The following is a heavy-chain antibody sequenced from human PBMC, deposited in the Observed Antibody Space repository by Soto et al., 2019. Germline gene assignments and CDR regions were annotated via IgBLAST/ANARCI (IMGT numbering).Heavy chain of an antibody. CDR3: AREGWPLLQTGMDV. J-gene: IGHJ6*02. D-gene: IGHD2-15*01. Sequence: GGSLRLSCEASGFSFSSFAMNWVRQAPGRGLEWVSYISDDGASIYYADSLKGRFTISRDNAKNSLSLQMHSLRDEDTAVYYCAREGWPLLQTGMDVWGQGTTVTVSS. V-gene: IGHV3-48*02. CDR2: ISDDGASI. CDR1: GFSFSSFA.